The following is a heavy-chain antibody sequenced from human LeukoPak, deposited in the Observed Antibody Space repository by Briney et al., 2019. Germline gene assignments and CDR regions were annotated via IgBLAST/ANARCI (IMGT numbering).Heavy chain of an antibody. Sequence: ASVKVSCKASGGTFSSYAISWVRQAPGQGLEWMGRIIPILGIANYAQKFQGRVTITADKSTSTAYMELSSLRSEDTAVYYCARDGDYGPFDYWGQGTLVTVSS. CDR3: ARDGDYGPFDY. CDR2: IIPILGIA. CDR1: GGTFSSYA. D-gene: IGHD4-17*01. J-gene: IGHJ4*02. V-gene: IGHV1-69*04.